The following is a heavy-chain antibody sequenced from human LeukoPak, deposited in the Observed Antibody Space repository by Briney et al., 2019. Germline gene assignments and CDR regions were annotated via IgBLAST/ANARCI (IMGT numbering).Heavy chain of an antibody. CDR1: GFTFGDYA. J-gene: IGHJ4*02. Sequence: SGGSLRLSCTTSGFTFGDYAMSWVRQAPGKGLEWVSFIRRKAHGGTTEYAASVKGRFSSSRDDSKSIAYLQMSSLKTEDTAVYFCTRVTYYYDNSGYFHFDSWGQGSLVTVSS. CDR3: TRVTYYYDNSGYFHFDS. D-gene: IGHD3-22*01. CDR2: IRRKAHGGTT. V-gene: IGHV3-49*04.